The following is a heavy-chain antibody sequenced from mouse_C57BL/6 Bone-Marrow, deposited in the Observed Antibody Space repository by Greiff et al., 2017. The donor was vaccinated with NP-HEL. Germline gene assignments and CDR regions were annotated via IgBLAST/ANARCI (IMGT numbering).Heavy chain of an antibody. CDR1: GFTFSDYY. Sequence: EVQGVESGGGLVQPGGSLKLSCAASGFTFSDYYMYWVRQTPEKRLEWVAYISNGGGSTYYPDTVKGRFTISRDNAKNTLYLQMSRLKSEDTAMYYCARHGSGSSYRYFDVWGTGTTVTVSS. D-gene: IGHD1-1*01. V-gene: IGHV5-12*01. CDR3: ARHGSGSSYRYFDV. J-gene: IGHJ1*03. CDR2: ISNGGGST.